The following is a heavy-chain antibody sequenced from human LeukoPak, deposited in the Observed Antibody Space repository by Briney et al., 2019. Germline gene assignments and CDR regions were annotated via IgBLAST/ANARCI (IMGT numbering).Heavy chain of an antibody. CDR3: ARDTSTDDYVWGSYRPSGVYYFDY. CDR1: GYTFTGYY. Sequence: ASVKVSCKASGYTFTGYYMHWVRQAPGQGLEWMGWINPNSGGTNYAQKFQGRVTMTRDTSISTAYMELSRLRSDDTAVYYCARDTSTDDYVWGSYRPSGVYYFDYWGQGTLVTVSS. D-gene: IGHD3-16*02. V-gene: IGHV1-2*02. J-gene: IGHJ4*02. CDR2: INPNSGGT.